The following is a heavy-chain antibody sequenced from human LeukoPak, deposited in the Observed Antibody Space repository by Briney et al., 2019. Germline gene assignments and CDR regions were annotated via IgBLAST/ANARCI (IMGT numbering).Heavy chain of an antibody. Sequence: GWSLRLSCAASGFTFSSHSMNWVRQAPGKGLEWVSSISSSSSYIYYADSVEGRFTISRNNAKNSLYLQMNSLRAEDTSVYYCARDGYNAFDIWGQGTMVTVSS. J-gene: IGHJ3*02. CDR1: GFTFSSHS. CDR3: ARDGYNAFDI. V-gene: IGHV3-21*01. CDR2: ISSSSSYI. D-gene: IGHD5-24*01.